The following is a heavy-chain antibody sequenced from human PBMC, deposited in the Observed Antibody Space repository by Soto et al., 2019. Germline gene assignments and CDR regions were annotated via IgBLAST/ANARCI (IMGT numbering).Heavy chain of an antibody. V-gene: IGHV1-69*12. D-gene: IGHD3-22*01. CDR2: IIPIFGTA. Sequence: QVQLVQSGAEVKKPGSSVKVSCKASGGTFSSYAISWVRQAPGQGLEWMGGIIPIFGTANYAQKFQGRVTITADESTSTAYMELSSLRSEDTAMYYCARDRYYDTSGYPNWFDPWGQGTLVTVSS. J-gene: IGHJ5*02. CDR3: ARDRYYDTSGYPNWFDP. CDR1: GGTFSSYA.